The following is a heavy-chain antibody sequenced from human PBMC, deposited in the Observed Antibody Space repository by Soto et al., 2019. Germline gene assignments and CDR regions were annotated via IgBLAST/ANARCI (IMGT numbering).Heavy chain of an antibody. J-gene: IGHJ4*02. D-gene: IGHD3-10*01. V-gene: IGHV3-72*01. Sequence: EVQLVESGGGLVQPGGSLRLSCAASAFTFSDHYMDWVRQAPGKGLEWVGRTRNKANSYTTEYAASVKGRFIISRDDSKNLLYLQMNSLKTEDTAVYYCTSGFPKFDSWGQGTLVTVSS. CDR2: TRNKANSYTT. CDR1: AFTFSDHY. CDR3: TSGFPKFDS.